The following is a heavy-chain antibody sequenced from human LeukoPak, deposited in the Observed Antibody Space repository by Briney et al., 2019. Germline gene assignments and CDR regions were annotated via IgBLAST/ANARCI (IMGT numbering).Heavy chain of an antibody. Sequence: SETLSLTCTVSGGSISSYYWNWIRQPPGKGLEYIGYIFYSGRTNYNPSLKSRVTISVDTSKNQFSLKLSSVTAADTAVYYCARRAGSRLGGHYFDYWGQGTLVTVSS. V-gene: IGHV4-59*01. J-gene: IGHJ4*02. CDR1: GGSISSYY. CDR2: IFYSGRT. D-gene: IGHD6-19*01. CDR3: ARRAGSRLGGHYFDY.